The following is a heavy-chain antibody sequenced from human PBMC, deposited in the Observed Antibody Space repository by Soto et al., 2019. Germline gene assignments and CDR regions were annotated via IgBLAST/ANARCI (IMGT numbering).Heavy chain of an antibody. Sequence: QVQLVQSGAEVKKPGSSVKVSCKASGGTFSSYAISWVRQAPGQGLEWMGGIIPIFGTANYAQKFQGRVTIPADESTSTAYMELGSLRSEDTAVYYCAREGAYSSSSGGWFDPWGQGTLVTVSS. D-gene: IGHD6-6*01. V-gene: IGHV1-69*12. J-gene: IGHJ5*02. CDR3: AREGAYSSSSGGWFDP. CDR1: GGTFSSYA. CDR2: IIPIFGTA.